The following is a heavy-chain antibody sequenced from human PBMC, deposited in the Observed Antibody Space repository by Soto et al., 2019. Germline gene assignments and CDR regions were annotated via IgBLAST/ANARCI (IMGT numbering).Heavy chain of an antibody. CDR3: ASQITMVRGVSYYYGMDV. V-gene: IGHV4-34*01. D-gene: IGHD3-10*01. CDR2: INHSGST. Sequence: SETLSLTCAVYGGSFSGYYWSWIRQPPGKGLEWIGEINHSGSTNYNPSLKSRVTISVDTSKNQFSLKLSSVTAADTAVYYCASQITMVRGVSYYYGMDVWGQGTTVTVSS. CDR1: GGSFSGYY. J-gene: IGHJ6*02.